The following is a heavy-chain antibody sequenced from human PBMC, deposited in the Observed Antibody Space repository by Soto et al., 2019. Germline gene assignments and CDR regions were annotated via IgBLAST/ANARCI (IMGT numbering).Heavy chain of an antibody. CDR3: ARAVAVPADFDY. CDR2: INAGNGNT. D-gene: IGHD6-19*01. Sequence: QVQLVQTGSGEKKPGASVKVSCKASGYTFTSYAMHWVRQAPGQRLEWMGWINAGNGNTKYSQKFQGRVTITRDTSATTAYMELSSLRSEDTAVYYCARAVAVPADFDYWGQGTLVTVSS. J-gene: IGHJ4*02. CDR1: GYTFTSYA. V-gene: IGHV1-3*05.